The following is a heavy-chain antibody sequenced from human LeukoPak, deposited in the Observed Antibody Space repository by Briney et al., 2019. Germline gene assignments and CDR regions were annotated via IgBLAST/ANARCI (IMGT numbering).Heavy chain of an antibody. CDR2: INSGGSST. Sequence: GGSLRLSCAASGFTFSSYWMHWVRQAPGKGLVWVSRINSGGSSTSYADSVKGRFTISRDNAKNTLYLQMNSLRAEDTAVYYCARGVWELLRRGVVDYWGQGTLVTVSS. D-gene: IGHD1-26*01. CDR3: ARGVWELLRRGVVDY. CDR1: GFTFSSYW. J-gene: IGHJ4*02. V-gene: IGHV3-74*01.